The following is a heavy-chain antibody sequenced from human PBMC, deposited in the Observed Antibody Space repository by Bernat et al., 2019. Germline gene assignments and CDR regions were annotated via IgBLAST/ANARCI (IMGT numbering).Heavy chain of an antibody. CDR3: AKVSAPYFDY. CDR2: ISSDGENT. J-gene: IGHJ4*02. Sequence: DVQLMESGGDLVQPGGSLRLSCAASGFTFSDSGLSWVRLPPGKGLEWVSTISSDGENTHYAGSVQGRFTIPRDNSQSTLYLQMDSLRAEDAAIYYCAKVSAPYFDYWGQGALVTGSS. CDR1: GFTFSDSG. V-gene: IGHV3-23*01. D-gene: IGHD3-16*01.